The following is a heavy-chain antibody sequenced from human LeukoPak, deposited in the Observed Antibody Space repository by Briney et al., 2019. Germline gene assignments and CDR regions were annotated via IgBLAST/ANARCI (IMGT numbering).Heavy chain of an antibody. Sequence: SETLSLTCTVSGGSICTYYWSWIRQPAGKGLEWIGRIHTSGSTNSNPSLKSRVTMSVDTSKNQFSLKLSSVTAADTAVYYCARWSGDYSFDYWGQGTLVTVSS. CDR2: IHTSGST. CDR1: GGSICTYY. J-gene: IGHJ4*02. CDR3: ARWSGDYSFDY. D-gene: IGHD3-3*01. V-gene: IGHV4-4*07.